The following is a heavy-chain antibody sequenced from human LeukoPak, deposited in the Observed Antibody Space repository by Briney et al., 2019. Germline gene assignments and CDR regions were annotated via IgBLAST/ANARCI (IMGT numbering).Heavy chain of an antibody. Sequence: GGSLRLSCAASGFTFSTSWMHWVRQASGKGLEWVSHVSTDGSTTAYADSVKGRFTISRDNAKNSLYLQMNSLRAEDTAVYYCARGGPQLGVDYWGQGTLVTVSS. D-gene: IGHD1-1*01. CDR2: VSTDGSTT. V-gene: IGHV3-74*01. J-gene: IGHJ4*02. CDR3: ARGGPQLGVDY. CDR1: GFTFSTSW.